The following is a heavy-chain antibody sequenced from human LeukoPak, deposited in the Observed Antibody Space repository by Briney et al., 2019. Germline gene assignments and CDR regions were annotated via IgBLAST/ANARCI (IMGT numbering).Heavy chain of an antibody. Sequence: GASVKVSCKASGYTFTSYGISWVRQAPGQGREWMGWISAYNGNTNYAQKLQGRVTMTTDTSTSTAYMELRSLRSDDTAVYYCAREALLLSGYAFDYWGQGTLVTVSS. V-gene: IGHV1-18*01. J-gene: IGHJ4*02. D-gene: IGHD3-22*01. CDR1: GYTFTSYG. CDR3: AREALLLSGYAFDY. CDR2: ISAYNGNT.